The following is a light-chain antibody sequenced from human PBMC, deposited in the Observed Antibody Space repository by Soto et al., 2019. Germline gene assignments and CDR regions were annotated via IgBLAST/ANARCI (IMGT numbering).Light chain of an antibody. CDR1: QTVLYSSNNKNY. CDR3: QQFYSTPWT. CDR2: WAS. Sequence: DIVMTQFPDSLAVSLGERATLNCKSSQTVLYSSNNKNYLAWYQQKPGQPPKLLIYWASTRESGVPDRFSGSGSGTDFTLTISSLQAEDVAVYYCQQFYSTPWTFGQGTRWIS. J-gene: IGKJ1*01. V-gene: IGKV4-1*01.